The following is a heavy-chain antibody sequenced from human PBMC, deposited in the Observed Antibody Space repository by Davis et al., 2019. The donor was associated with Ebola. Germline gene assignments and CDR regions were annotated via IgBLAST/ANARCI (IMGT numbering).Heavy chain of an antibody. J-gene: IGHJ4*02. CDR2: IYPGDSDT. CDR3: ARQAMRHYGSGSYGY. Sequence: GESLKISCKGSGYSFTSYWIGWVRHMPGKGLEWIGIIYPGDSDTRYSPSFQGQVTISADKSISTAYLQWSSLKASDTAMYYCARQAMRHYGSGSYGYWGQGTLVTVSS. V-gene: IGHV5-51*01. D-gene: IGHD3-10*01. CDR1: GYSFTSYW.